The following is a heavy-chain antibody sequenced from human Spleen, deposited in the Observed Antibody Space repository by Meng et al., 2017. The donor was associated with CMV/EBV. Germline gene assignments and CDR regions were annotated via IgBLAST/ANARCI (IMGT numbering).Heavy chain of an antibody. CDR1: GFTFSSYS. Sequence: GESLKISCAASGFTFSSYSMNWVRQAPGKGLEWVSSISSSSSYIYYADSVKGRFTISRDNAKNSLYLQMNSLRAKDTAVYYCAYDFWTVWGQGTLVTVSS. J-gene: IGHJ4*02. CDR3: AYDFWTV. D-gene: IGHD3-3*01. V-gene: IGHV3-21*01. CDR2: ISSSSSYI.